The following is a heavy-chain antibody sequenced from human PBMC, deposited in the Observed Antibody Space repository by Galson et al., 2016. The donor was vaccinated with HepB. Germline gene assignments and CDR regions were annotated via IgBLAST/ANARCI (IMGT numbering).Heavy chain of an antibody. Sequence: SVKVSCKASGGTFGGYTFSWVRQAPGQGLEWMGGIIPIFATANYAQTFQGRVTITADDSTKTAYLELRSLRSEDTAVYYCATGPSNYYDTIGYLISTFDYWGQGTLVTVSS. D-gene: IGHD3-22*01. V-gene: IGHV1-69*13. CDR1: GGTFGGYT. CDR2: IIPIFATA. J-gene: IGHJ4*02. CDR3: ATGPSNYYDTIGYLISTFDY.